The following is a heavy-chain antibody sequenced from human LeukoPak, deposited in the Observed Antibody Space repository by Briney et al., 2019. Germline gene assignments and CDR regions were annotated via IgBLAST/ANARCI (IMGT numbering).Heavy chain of an antibody. CDR3: ARGRMATITYYYYGMDV. Sequence: SQTLSLTCAISGDIVSSNSAAWNWIRQSPSRGLEWLGRTYYRSKLYNDYAVSVKSRITINPDTSKNQFSLQLNSVTPEDTAVYYCARGRMATITYYYYGMDVWGQGTTVTVSS. CDR1: GDIVSSNSAA. J-gene: IGHJ6*02. V-gene: IGHV6-1*01. CDR2: TYYRSKLYN. D-gene: IGHD5-24*01.